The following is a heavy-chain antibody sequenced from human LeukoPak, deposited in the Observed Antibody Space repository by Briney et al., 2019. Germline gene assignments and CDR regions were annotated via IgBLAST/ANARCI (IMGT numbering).Heavy chain of an antibody. V-gene: IGHV4-30-4*01. J-gene: IGHJ3*02. CDR2: IYYSGST. D-gene: IGHD1-26*01. CDR3: ASVKGGSYDDAFDI. CDR1: GGSISSGDYY. Sequence: PSETLSLTCTVSGGSISSGDYYWSWIRQPPGKCLEWIGCIYYSGSTYYNPSLKSRVTISVDTSKNQFSLKLSSVTAADTAVYYCASVKGGSYDDAFDIWGQGTMVTVSS.